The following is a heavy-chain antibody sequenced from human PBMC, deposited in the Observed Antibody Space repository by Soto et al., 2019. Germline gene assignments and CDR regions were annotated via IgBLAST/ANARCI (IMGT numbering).Heavy chain of an antibody. CDR2: IKQDGSKK. CDR3: AKGGSERDY. V-gene: IGHV3-7*01. CDR1: GFTFSTYW. Sequence: EVQLVESGGGLVQPGGSLRLSCAVSGFTFSTYWMTWVRQAPGKGLEWVANIKQDGSKKHYVDSVKGRFTISRDNAKDSLYLQMNSLSAADTAVYFCAKGGSERDYWGQGTVVTVSS. J-gene: IGHJ4*02. D-gene: IGHD1-1*01.